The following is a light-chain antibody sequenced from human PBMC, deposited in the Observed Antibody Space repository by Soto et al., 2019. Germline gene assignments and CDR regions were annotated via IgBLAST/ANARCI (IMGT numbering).Light chain of an antibody. J-gene: IGKJ5*01. CDR3: QQYGSSPTIT. V-gene: IGKV3-20*01. CDR2: GAS. CDR1: QSVSSSY. Sequence: EIWLTQSPGTLSWSPGERATLSCRGSQSVSSSYLAWYQQKPGQPPRLLIYGASSRATGIPDRFSGSGSGTDFTLTISRLETEDFAVYYCQQYGSSPTITFGQGTRLEIK.